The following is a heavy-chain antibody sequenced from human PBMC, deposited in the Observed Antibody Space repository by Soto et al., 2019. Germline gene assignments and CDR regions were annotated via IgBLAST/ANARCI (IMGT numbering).Heavy chain of an antibody. D-gene: IGHD2-21*01. CDR1: GFTLISYA. CDR3: AKETAAAYCYEMDI. J-gene: IGHJ6*02. Sequence: GGSLRLSSAASGFTLISYAMSWLRQAPGKGLEWFSDMSGSGGSTYYAGSVKGRFTITRNSTKNTLYLKVSSMRAEDTAGYYGAKETAAAYCYEMDIWGRGTKVTVFS. CDR2: MSGSGGST. V-gene: IGHV3-23*01.